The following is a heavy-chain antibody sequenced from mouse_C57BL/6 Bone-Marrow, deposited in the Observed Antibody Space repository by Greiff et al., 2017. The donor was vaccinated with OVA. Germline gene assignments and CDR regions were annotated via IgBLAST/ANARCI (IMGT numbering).Heavy chain of an antibody. D-gene: IGHD2-4*01. CDR3: ARYDYDRRDYFDY. J-gene: IGHJ2*01. CDR2: IDPSDSYT. Sequence: QVQLQQPGAELVMPGASVKLSCKASGYTFTSYWMHWVKQRPGQGLEWIGEIDPSDSYTNYNQKFKGKSTLTVDKSSSTAYMQLSSLQSEDSAVYYCARYDYDRRDYFDYWGQGTTLTVSS. CDR1: GYTFTSYW. V-gene: IGHV1-69*01.